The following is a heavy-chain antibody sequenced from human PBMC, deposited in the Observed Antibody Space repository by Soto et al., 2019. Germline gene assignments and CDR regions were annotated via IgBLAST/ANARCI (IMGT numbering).Heavy chain of an antibody. J-gene: IGHJ4*02. CDR3: ASAAVTGTAGLDF. V-gene: IGHV1-2*02. CDR2: INPNSGGT. Sequence: ASVKVSCKASGYTFSGFYMHWVRQAPGQGLEWMGWINPNSGGTKSAEKFQGRVTMTRDTSISTAYMELSRLTSDNTAVYYCASAAVTGTAGLDFWGQGTQVTVSS. CDR1: GYTFSGFY. D-gene: IGHD6-19*01.